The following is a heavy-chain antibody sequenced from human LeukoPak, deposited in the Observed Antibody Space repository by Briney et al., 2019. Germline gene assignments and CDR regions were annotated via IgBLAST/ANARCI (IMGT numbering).Heavy chain of an antibody. CDR3: AKVPYCSGGSCYSDQNWFDP. Sequence: SGGSLRLSCAPSGFTFSIYAMRGVPRAPGRGRGGVSPFCGVGGSTYYADSVKGRFTISRDNSKNTLYLQMNSLRAEDTAVYYCAKVPYCSGGSCYSDQNWFDPWGQGTLVTVSS. V-gene: IGHV3-23*01. D-gene: IGHD2-15*01. J-gene: IGHJ5*02. CDR2: FCGVGGST. CDR1: GFTFSIYA.